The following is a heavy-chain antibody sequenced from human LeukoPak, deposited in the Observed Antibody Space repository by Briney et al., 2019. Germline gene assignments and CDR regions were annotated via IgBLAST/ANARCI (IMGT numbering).Heavy chain of an antibody. CDR1: GYTFTSYY. D-gene: IGHD5-12*01. Sequence: ASVKVSCKASGYTFTSYYMHWVRQAPGQGLEWMGIINPSGGSTSYAQKFQGRVTMTRDTSISTAYMELSRLRSDDTAVYYCARDRAIVATHLPYYYYYMDVWGKGTTVTVSS. CDR2: INPSGGST. CDR3: ARDRAIVATHLPYYYYYMDV. J-gene: IGHJ6*03. V-gene: IGHV1-46*01.